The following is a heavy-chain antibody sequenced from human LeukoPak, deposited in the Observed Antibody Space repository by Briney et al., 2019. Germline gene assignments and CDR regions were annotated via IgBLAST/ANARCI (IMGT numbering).Heavy chain of an antibody. CDR3: ARGITEMATSYYFDY. D-gene: IGHD5-24*01. Sequence: ASVKVSCKASGYTFTNYYMHWVRQAPGQGLEWMGIINPSGGSTSYAQKSQGRVTMTRDTSTSTVYMELSSLRSEDTAVYYCARGITEMATSYYFDYWGQGTLVTVSS. CDR2: INPSGGST. J-gene: IGHJ4*02. V-gene: IGHV1-46*01. CDR1: GYTFTNYY.